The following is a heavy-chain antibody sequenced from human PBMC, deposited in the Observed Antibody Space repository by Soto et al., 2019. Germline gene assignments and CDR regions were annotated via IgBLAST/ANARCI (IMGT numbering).Heavy chain of an antibody. CDR1: GGSIRSGDYY. Sequence: SETLSLTCTVSGGSIRSGDYYWSWIRQPPGKGLEWIGYIYYSGSTYYNPSLKSRVTISVDTSKNQFSLKLSSVTAADTAVYYCARGPAYRYYDILTGYYFDYWGQGTLVTVSS. D-gene: IGHD3-9*01. CDR3: ARGPAYRYYDILTGYYFDY. J-gene: IGHJ4*02. CDR2: IYYSGST. V-gene: IGHV4-30-4*01.